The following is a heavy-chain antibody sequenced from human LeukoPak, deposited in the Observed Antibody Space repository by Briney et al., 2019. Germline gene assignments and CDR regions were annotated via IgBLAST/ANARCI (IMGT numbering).Heavy chain of an antibody. Sequence: PETLSLTCTVTGDSITSRTYYWAWIRQPAGQGLEWIGTIYYSGTTYYNPSLKSRVTISLDTSSNQLSLALTSVIAMDTAIYYCARHRYYDSWIHTGAFDIWGHGTTVTVSS. J-gene: IGHJ3*02. V-gene: IGHV4-39*01. CDR1: GDSITSRTYY. CDR3: ARHRYYDSWIHTGAFDI. CDR2: IYYSGTT. D-gene: IGHD3-3*01.